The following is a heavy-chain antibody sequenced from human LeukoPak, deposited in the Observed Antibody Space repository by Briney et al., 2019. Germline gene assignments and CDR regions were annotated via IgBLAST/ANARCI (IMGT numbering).Heavy chain of an antibody. CDR2: INSDGSST. Sequence: GGSLRLSCAASGLTFSSTWMHWVRQVPGEGPVWVSHINSDGSSTTYADSVKGRFTLSRDNAKNMVYLQMNSLRAEDTAVYYCAADGGHAFQIWGRGTMVTVSS. V-gene: IGHV3-74*03. J-gene: IGHJ3*02. CDR3: AADGGHAFQI. CDR1: GLTFSSTW.